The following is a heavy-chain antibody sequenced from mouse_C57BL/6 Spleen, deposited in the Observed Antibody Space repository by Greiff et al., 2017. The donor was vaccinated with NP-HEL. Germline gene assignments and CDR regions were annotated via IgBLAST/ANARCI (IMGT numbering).Heavy chain of an antibody. CDR3: TRGSTTVVYYYAMDY. V-gene: IGHV5-9-1*02. J-gene: IGHJ4*01. Sequence: DVMLVESGEGLVKPGGSLKLSCAASGFTFSSYAMSWVRQTPEKRLEWVAYISSGGDYTYYADTVKGRFTISRDNARNTLYLQMSSLKSEDTAMYYCTRGSTTVVYYYAMDYWGQGTSVTVSA. D-gene: IGHD1-1*01. CDR2: ISSGGDYT. CDR1: GFTFSSYA.